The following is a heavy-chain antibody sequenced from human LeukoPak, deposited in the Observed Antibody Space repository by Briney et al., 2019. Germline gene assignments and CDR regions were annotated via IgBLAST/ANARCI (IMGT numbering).Heavy chain of an antibody. V-gene: IGHV3-23*01. CDR3: AKGARLRLREDFDY. CDR1: GFTVSRDY. J-gene: IGHJ4*02. Sequence: GGFLRLSCAASGFTVSRDYMSWVRQAPGKGLEWVSGISGSGATTYFPDSVKGRLTLSRDNSKNTVYLQMNSLRAEDTAVYYCAKGARLRLREDFDYWGQGTLVTVSS. CDR2: ISGSGATT. D-gene: IGHD3-16*01.